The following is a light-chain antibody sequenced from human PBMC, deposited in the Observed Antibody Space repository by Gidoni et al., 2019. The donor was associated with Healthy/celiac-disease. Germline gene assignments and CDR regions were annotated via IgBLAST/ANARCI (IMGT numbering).Light chain of an antibody. CDR3: CSYAGSYTFSYV. Sequence: QSALTQPRSVSGSPGQSVTISCPGTSSDVGGYNYVSWYQQHPGKAPKLMIYDVSKRPSGVPDLFSGSKSGNTASLTISGLQAEDEADYYCCSYAGSYTFSYVFGTGTKVTVL. CDR2: DVS. J-gene: IGLJ1*01. V-gene: IGLV2-11*01. CDR1: SSDVGGYNY.